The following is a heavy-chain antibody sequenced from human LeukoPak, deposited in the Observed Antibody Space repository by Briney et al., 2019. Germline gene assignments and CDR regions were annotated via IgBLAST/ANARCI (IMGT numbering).Heavy chain of an antibody. V-gene: IGHV1-69*06. CDR1: GGTFSNYA. CDR3: ARGDGYNWGYDY. Sequence: SVKVSCKASGGTFSNYAISWVRQAPGQGLEWMGGIIPIFGTANYAQKFQGRVTITADKSTSTAYMELSSLRSEDTAVYYCARGDGYNWGYDYWGQGTLVTVSS. D-gene: IGHD5-24*01. J-gene: IGHJ4*02. CDR2: IIPIFGTA.